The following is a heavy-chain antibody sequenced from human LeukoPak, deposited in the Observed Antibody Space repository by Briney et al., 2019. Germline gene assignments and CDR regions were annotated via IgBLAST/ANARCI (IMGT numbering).Heavy chain of an antibody. J-gene: IGHJ4*02. D-gene: IGHD2-2*01. CDR3: ARVAGYCDSTSNCYSDY. Sequence: GGSLRLSCAASGFTFNIYTMNWVRQSPGKGLEWVSSIISSSSNIYYADSVKGRFTISRDNAKNSLYLQMNSLRAEDTAVYYCARVAGYCDSTSNCYSDYWGQGTLVTVSS. CDR2: IISSSSNI. V-gene: IGHV3-21*01. CDR1: GFTFNIYT.